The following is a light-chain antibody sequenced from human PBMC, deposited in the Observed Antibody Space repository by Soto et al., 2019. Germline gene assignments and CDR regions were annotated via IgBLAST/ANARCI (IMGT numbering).Light chain of an antibody. Sequence: EIVLTQSPGTLSLSPGERATLSCRSSQSVSSSYLAWYQQKPGQAPRLLLYGASTRATGIPDRFSGSGSGTEFTLTISSLQPEDFAVYYCQQYNTSPLTFGGGTKVDIK. CDR3: QQYNTSPLT. CDR2: GAS. CDR1: QSVSSSY. V-gene: IGKV3-20*01. J-gene: IGKJ4*01.